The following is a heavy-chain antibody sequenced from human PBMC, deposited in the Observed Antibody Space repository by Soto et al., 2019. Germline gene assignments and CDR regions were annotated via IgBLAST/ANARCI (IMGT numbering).Heavy chain of an antibody. CDR2: IYHSGTT. D-gene: IGHD2-15*01. Sequence: SETLSLTCAVSGDSISRGYHWAWIRQPPGKGLEWVASIYHSGTTYYNPSLTSRVTISVDTSKNQFSLKVNSVTAADTAVYFCARAHAPTLPFDYWGQGTLVTVSS. CDR3: ARAHAPTLPFDY. J-gene: IGHJ4*01. V-gene: IGHV4-38-2*01. CDR1: GDSISRGYH.